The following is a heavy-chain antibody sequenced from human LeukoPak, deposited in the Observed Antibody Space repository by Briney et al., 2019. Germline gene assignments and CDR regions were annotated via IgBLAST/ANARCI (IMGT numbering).Heavy chain of an antibody. CDR1: GFTLSSYA. Sequence: PGGSLRLSCAASGFTLSSYAMSWVRQAPGKGLEWVSAISRSGGSTYYADSVKGWFTISRDNSKNTLYLQMNSLRAEDTAVYYCVYCGGDCYFGPFDYWGQGTLVTVSS. CDR3: VYCGGDCYFGPFDY. CDR2: ISRSGGST. D-gene: IGHD2-21*02. J-gene: IGHJ4*02. V-gene: IGHV3-23*01.